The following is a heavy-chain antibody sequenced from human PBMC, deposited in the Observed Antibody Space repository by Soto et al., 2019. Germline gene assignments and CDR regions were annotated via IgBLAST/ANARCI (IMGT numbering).Heavy chain of an antibody. J-gene: IGHJ4*02. D-gene: IGHD1-26*01. V-gene: IGHV4-39*01. Sequence: ETLSLTCTVSGGSISSSSYYWGWIRQPPGKGLEWIGSIFYSGSTYCNPSLKSRVTISVDTSKNQFSLKLSSVTAADTAVYYCARRWGFTFDYWGQGTLVTVSS. CDR1: GGSISSSSYY. CDR3: ARRWGFTFDY. CDR2: IFYSGST.